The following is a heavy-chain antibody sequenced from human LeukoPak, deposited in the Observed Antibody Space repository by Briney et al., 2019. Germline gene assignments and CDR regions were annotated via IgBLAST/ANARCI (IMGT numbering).Heavy chain of an antibody. Sequence: GGSLRLSCAASGFTFSSYWTSWVRQAPGKGLEWVANIKQDGSEKYYVDSVKGRFTISRDNAKNSLYLQMNSLRAEDTAVYYCARESIAVYDFDYWGQGTLVTVSS. J-gene: IGHJ4*02. CDR1: GFTFSSYW. D-gene: IGHD2/OR15-2a*01. V-gene: IGHV3-7*01. CDR3: ARESIAVYDFDY. CDR2: IKQDGSEK.